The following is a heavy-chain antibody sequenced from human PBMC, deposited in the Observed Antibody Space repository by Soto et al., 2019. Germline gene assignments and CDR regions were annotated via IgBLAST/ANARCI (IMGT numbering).Heavy chain of an antibody. CDR1: GFTFNTYG. V-gene: IGHV3-30*18. D-gene: IGHD5-18*01. CDR3: AKDIVRYTYGACDY. CDR2: ISYDGSNK. J-gene: IGHJ4*02. Sequence: GGSLRLSCAASGFTFNTYGMYWVRQAPGKGLEWVAAISYDGSNKYHADSVKGRFTISRDNSKNTLYLQMNSLRVEDTAVYYCAKDIVRYTYGACDYWGQGALVTVS.